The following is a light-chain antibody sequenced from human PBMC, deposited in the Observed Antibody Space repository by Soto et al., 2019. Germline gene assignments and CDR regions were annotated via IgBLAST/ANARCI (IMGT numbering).Light chain of an antibody. CDR1: SSDVGSSNG. V-gene: IGLV2-18*02. CDR2: DVS. CDR3: SSYTSTSTYV. Sequence: QPVLTQPPSVSGFPGQSVTISCTGTSSDVGSSNGVSWYQQPPGTAPKLMIYDVSNRPSGVPDRFSGSKSGNTASLTISGLQAEDEADYYCSSYTSTSTYVFGTGTKLTV. J-gene: IGLJ1*01.